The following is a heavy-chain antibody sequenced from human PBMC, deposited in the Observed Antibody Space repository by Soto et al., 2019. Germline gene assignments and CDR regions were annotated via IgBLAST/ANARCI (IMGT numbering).Heavy chain of an antibody. CDR1: GFTFTNHW. CDR2: INGDGTST. CDR3: ASGIQLRYGMDV. V-gene: IGHV3-74*01. J-gene: IGHJ6*02. D-gene: IGHD5-18*01. Sequence: EVQLVESGGGLVQPGGSLRLSCAATGFTFTNHWMHWVRQAPGKGLVWVSRINGDGTSTFYADSVKGRFALSRDNAMDTVYLALSDLRGEDTAVYFCASGIQLRYGMDVWGQGTTVTVSS.